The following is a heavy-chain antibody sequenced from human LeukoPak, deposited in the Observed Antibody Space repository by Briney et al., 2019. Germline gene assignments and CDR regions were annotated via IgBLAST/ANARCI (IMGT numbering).Heavy chain of an antibody. J-gene: IGHJ6*03. Sequence: PSETLSLTCAVYGGTFSDYYWSWVRQPPGQGLELIGEINLSGSAKYNPSLTIRVTMTIHTSNAPFSLKLSSVPAADTAMYYCARGEGTLAGRRWPYQYYYYIDVWGKGTTVTVSS. CDR2: INLSGSA. D-gene: IGHD6-19*01. V-gene: IGHV4-34*01. CDR3: ARGEGTLAGRRWPYQYYYYIDV. CDR1: GGTFSDYY.